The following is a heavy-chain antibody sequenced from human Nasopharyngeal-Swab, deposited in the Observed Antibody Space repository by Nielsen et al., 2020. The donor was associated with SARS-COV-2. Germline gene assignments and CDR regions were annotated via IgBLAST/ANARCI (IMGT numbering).Heavy chain of an antibody. CDR1: GYTFTSYG. Sequence: ASVKVSCKASGYTFTSYGINWVRQAPGQGLEWMGWINAGNGNTKYSQKFQGRVTITRDTSASTAYMELSSLRSEDTAVYYCARQSRTFDYWGQGTLVTVSS. V-gene: IGHV1-3*01. CDR3: ARQSRTFDY. J-gene: IGHJ4*02. D-gene: IGHD6-13*01. CDR2: INAGNGNT.